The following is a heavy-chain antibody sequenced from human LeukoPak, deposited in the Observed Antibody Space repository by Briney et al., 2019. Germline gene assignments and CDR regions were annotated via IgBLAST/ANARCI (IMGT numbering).Heavy chain of an antibody. V-gene: IGHV3-7*04. CDR1: GFTFSSYW. D-gene: IGHD2-21*02. CDR2: IKQDGSEK. J-gene: IGHJ4*02. Sequence: GGSLRLSCAVSGFTFSSYWMSCVRQAPGKGLEWVANIKQDGSEKYYVDSVKGRFTISRDNAKNSLYLQMNSLRAEDTAVYYCARSPVYCGGDCYSNYWGQGTLVTVSS. CDR3: ARSPVYCGGDCYSNY.